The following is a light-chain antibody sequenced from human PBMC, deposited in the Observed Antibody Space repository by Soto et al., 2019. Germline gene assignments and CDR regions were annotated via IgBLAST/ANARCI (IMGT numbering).Light chain of an antibody. CDR2: DAS. CDR1: QSVSSSY. Sequence: EIVLTQSPGTLSLSPGERSTLSCMAIQSVSSSYLAWYQQEPGQSPRLLIYDASNRATGIPATFSGSGSGTDFTLTISSLDPEDFPFYFCQQRSHWPTFGQGTKVDIK. V-gene: IGKV3D-20*02. CDR3: QQRSHWPT. J-gene: IGKJ1*01.